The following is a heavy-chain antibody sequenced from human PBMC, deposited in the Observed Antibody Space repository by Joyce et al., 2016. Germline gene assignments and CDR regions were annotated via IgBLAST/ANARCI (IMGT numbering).Heavy chain of an antibody. CDR1: GFTFNNYG. D-gene: IGHD4-11*01. CDR3: AKDRPYSTYYYFYYMDV. V-gene: IGHV3-23*01. J-gene: IGHJ6*03. CDR2: ISYIGGST. Sequence: AASGFTFNNYGLTWVRQAPGKGLVWVSSISYIGGSTYYADSVRDRFTISRDNSKNTLFLQMTSLTADDTAVYYCAKDRPYSTYYYFYYMDVWGKGTTVTVSS.